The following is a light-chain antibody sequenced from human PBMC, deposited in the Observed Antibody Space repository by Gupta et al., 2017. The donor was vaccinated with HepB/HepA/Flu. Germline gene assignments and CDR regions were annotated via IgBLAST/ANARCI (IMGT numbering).Light chain of an antibody. Sequence: DIVMTKFPATLSVSPGERATLSSRASQSVSSNLAWYQQKPGQAPRLLFYGASTRATGIPARFRFSGSGTEFTLTISILHSEDFAVYNCQHYNNWPPTWTFGQGTKVEIK. CDR2: GAS. CDR3: QHYNNWPPTWT. J-gene: IGKJ1*01. CDR1: QSVSSN. V-gene: IGKV3-15*01.